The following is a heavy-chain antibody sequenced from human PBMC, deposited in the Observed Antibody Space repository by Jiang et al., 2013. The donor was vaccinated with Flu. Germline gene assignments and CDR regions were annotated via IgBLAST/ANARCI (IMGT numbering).Heavy chain of an antibody. V-gene: IGHV2-70*11. D-gene: IGHD1-26*01. CDR3: ARLRRGGYYEKWFDP. CDR2: IDWDGDE. CDR1: GFSLSTSGMC. Sequence: KPTQTLTLTCTFSGFSLSTSGMCVSWIRQPPGKALEWLARIDWDGDEYYSRSLRTRLTISKDTSKNQVVLRMTNMDPTDTATYYCARLRRGGYYEKWFDPWGQ. J-gene: IGHJ5*02.